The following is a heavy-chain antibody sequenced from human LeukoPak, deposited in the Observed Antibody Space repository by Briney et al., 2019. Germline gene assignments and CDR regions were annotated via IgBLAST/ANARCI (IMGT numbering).Heavy chain of an antibody. J-gene: IGHJ4*02. CDR3: ARVSDTVHFDY. Sequence: GGSLRLSCAASGFTFSSYAMQWVRQAPGKGLEWVAVISYDGSNKYYADSVKGRFTISRDKSKNTLYLQMNSLRAEDTAVYYCARVSDTVHFDYWGQGTLVTVSS. D-gene: IGHD2-2*02. CDR1: GFTFSSYA. V-gene: IGHV3-30*04. CDR2: ISYDGSNK.